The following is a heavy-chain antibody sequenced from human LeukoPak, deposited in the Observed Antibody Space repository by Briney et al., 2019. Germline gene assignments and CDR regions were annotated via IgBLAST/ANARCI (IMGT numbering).Heavy chain of an antibody. Sequence: SGPTLVHPTQTLTLTCTFSGFSLGTSGMCVSWIRQPPEKALERLRRIDWDDDKYYSTSLQTRLTISKDTSKNQVVLTMTNMDPVDTATYYCARAFPTVTTFDYWGQGTLVTVSS. D-gene: IGHD4-17*01. CDR2: IDWDDDK. CDR3: ARAFPTVTTFDY. V-gene: IGHV2-70*11. J-gene: IGHJ4*02. CDR1: GFSLGTSGMC.